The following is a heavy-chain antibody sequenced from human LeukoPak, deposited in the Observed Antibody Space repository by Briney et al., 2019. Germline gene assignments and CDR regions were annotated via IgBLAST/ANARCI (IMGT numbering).Heavy chain of an antibody. J-gene: IGHJ4*02. Sequence: PGGSLKLSCAASGLTFSGSTMHWVRQASGKGLEWVGRISSKANNYATAYGASVKGRFTISRDDSRNTAYLQMNSLKTEDTAVYYCAAYCSVIHCHGEWGQGTLVTVSS. CDR1: GLTFSGST. CDR2: ISSKANNYAT. CDR3: AAYCSVIHCHGE. D-gene: IGHD2-15*01. V-gene: IGHV3-73*01.